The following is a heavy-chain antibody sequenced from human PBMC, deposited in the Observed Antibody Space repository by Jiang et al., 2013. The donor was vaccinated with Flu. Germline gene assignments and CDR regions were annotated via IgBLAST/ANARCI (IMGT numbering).Heavy chain of an antibody. CDR3: AHKGVWGYPGKTDAFDV. Sequence: LTTSGVGVASDPSSPHGKALEWLALIYWDADKRYSPSLKNRLTITKDTSKNQVALTMTNMDPVDTATYYCAHKGVWGYPGKTDAFDVWGQGTVVTVSS. CDR2: IYWDADK. V-gene: IGHV2-5*02. D-gene: IGHD7-27*01. J-gene: IGHJ3*01. CDR1: LTTSGVG.